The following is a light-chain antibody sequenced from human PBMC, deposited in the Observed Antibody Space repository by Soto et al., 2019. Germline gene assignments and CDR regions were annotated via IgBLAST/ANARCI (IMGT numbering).Light chain of an antibody. Sequence: QSVLTQPPSASGSPGQSVTISCTGTSSDVGGYNYVSWYQQHPGKAPKLMIYEVSKRPSGVPDRFSGSKSGNTASLTVSGLQAEDEADYYCSSYAGSNNFGVXGGGTKVTVL. CDR1: SSDVGGYNY. CDR3: SSYAGSNNFGV. V-gene: IGLV2-8*01. J-gene: IGLJ2*01. CDR2: EVS.